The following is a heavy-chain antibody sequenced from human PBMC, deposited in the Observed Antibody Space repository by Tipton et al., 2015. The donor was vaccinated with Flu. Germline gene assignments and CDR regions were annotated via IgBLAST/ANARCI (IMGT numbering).Heavy chain of an antibody. CDR1: GFTFSSYS. CDR3: AKVIPELVAGLDQ. Sequence: SLRLSCAASGFTFSSYSMNWVRQAPGKGLEWVSSISSSSSYIYYADSVKGRFTISRDNFKNTLYLQMNSLRAEDTAVYYCAKVIPELVAGLDQWGQGTLVTVSS. J-gene: IGHJ4*02. D-gene: IGHD6-19*01. CDR2: ISSSSSYI. V-gene: IGHV3-21*04.